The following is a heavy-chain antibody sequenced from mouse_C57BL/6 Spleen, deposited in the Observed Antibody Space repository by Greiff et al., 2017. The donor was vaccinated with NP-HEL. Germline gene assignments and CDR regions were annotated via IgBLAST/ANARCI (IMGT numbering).Heavy chain of an antibody. D-gene: IGHD4-1*01. CDR3: ARGELAYFDY. J-gene: IGHJ2*01. CDR1: GYSITSGYY. V-gene: IGHV3-6*01. CDR2: ISYDGSN. Sequence: EVKLMESGPGLVKPSQSLSLTCSVTGYSITSGYYWNWIRQFPGNKLEWMGYISYDGSNNYNPSLKNRISITRDTSKNQFFLKLNSVTTEDTATYYCARGELAYFDYWGQGTTLTVSS.